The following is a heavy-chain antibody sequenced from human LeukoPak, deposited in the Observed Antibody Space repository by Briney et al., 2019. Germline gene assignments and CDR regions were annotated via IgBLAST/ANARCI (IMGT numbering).Heavy chain of an antibody. Sequence: GGSLNLSCAASGFPFSSCAMSWVRKAPGKGREWVSGISGSGNSTYYAGSVKGRFTISRDNSKNTLYLQMNSLRAEDTAVYYCAKGTLYSTYHFDYWGQGTLVTVSS. V-gene: IGHV3-23*01. CDR2: ISGSGNST. D-gene: IGHD6-13*01. CDR1: GFPFSSCA. CDR3: AKGTLYSTYHFDY. J-gene: IGHJ4*02.